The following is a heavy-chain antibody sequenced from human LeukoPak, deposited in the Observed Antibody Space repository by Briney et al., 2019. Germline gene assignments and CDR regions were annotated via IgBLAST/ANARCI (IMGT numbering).Heavy chain of an antibody. V-gene: IGHV1-2*02. Sequence: ASVKVSCKASGYTFTGYYMHWVRQAPGQGLEWMGWINPNSSGTNYAQKFQGRVTMTRDTSISTAYMELSRLRSDDTAVYYCARPARRYDILTGYYPIEYFQHWGQGTLVTVSS. D-gene: IGHD3-9*01. CDR2: INPNSSGT. CDR3: ARPARRYDILTGYYPIEYFQH. CDR1: GYTFTGYY. J-gene: IGHJ1*01.